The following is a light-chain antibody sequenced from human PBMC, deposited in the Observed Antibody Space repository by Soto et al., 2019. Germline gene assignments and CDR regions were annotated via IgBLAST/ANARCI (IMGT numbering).Light chain of an antibody. Sequence: EIVMTQSPATLSVSPGERATLSCRASQSVSSNLAWYQQKPGQAPRLLIYGASTRATGIPARFSGSGSGTEFTLPISSLQSEDFAVYYCQQYNNWPLLTLGGGTKVEIK. CDR1: QSVSSN. V-gene: IGKV3-15*01. J-gene: IGKJ4*01. CDR2: GAS. CDR3: QQYNNWPLLT.